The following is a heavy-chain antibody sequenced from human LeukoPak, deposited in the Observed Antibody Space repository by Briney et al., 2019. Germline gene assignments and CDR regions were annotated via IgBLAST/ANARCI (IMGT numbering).Heavy chain of an antibody. D-gene: IGHD3-22*01. CDR1: GYTFTGYY. J-gene: IGHJ5*02. CDR3: ARVYNDSSGYRPLRA. CDR2: INPNSGGT. Sequence: ASVKVSCKASGYTFTGYYMHWVRQAPGQGLEWMGWINPNSGGTNYAQKFQGRVTMTRGKSIRTAYMELSSLRSEDTAVYYCARVYNDSSGYRPLRAWGQGTLVTVSS. V-gene: IGHV1-2*02.